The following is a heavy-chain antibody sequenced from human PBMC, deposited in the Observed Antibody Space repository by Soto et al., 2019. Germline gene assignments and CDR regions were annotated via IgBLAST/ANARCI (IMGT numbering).Heavy chain of an antibody. V-gene: IGHV3-21*01. CDR1: GFTFSSYS. J-gene: IGHJ4*02. Sequence: GGSLRLSCAASGFTFSSYSMNWVRQAPGKGLEWVSSISSSSSYIYYADSVKGRFTISRDNAKNSLYLQMSSLRAEDTAVYYCASIYKGYFDYWGQGTLVTVSS. D-gene: IGHD1-1*01. CDR3: ASIYKGYFDY. CDR2: ISSSSSYI.